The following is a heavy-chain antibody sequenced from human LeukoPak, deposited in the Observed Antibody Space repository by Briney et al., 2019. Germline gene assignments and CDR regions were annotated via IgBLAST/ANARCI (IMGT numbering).Heavy chain of an antibody. Sequence: GGSLRLSCAASGFTFSSYGLSWFPLPPGKGLDWVANIKQDGSEKYYVDSVKGRFTISRDNAKNSLYLQMNSLRAEDTAVYYCARERRTTSAFDIWGQGTMVTVSS. CDR2: IKQDGSEK. V-gene: IGHV3-7*01. CDR3: ARERRTTSAFDI. D-gene: IGHD1-1*01. CDR1: GFTFSSYG. J-gene: IGHJ3*02.